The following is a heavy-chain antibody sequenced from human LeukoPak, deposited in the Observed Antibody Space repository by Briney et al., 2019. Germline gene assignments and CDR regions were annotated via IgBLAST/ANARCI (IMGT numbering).Heavy chain of an antibody. CDR2: IKEDGSQK. J-gene: IGHJ5*02. V-gene: IGHV3-7*03. CDR3: VRGPLVTADGLA. CDR1: GFTFSQFW. Sequence: GGSLRLSCAATGFTFSQFWMSWVRQAPGKGLEWPTNIKEDGSQKFYVDSVKGRFTISRDNAKESLYLQMNSLRADDTAVYYCVRGPLVTADGLAWGQGTLVTVSS. D-gene: IGHD6-13*01.